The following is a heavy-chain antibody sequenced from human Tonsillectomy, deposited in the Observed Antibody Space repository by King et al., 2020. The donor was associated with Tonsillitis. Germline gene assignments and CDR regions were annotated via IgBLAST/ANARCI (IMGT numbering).Heavy chain of an antibody. CDR2: IYPGDSDT. Sequence: QLVQSGAEVKKPGESLKISCTGSEYSFSSYWIGWVRQMPGKGLEWMGIIYPGDSDTRYSPSYQGQVTISADKSTSTAYLQWRSLKASDTAIYYCARSYDSSGYYYGYFDLWGRGTLVTVSS. J-gene: IGHJ2*01. V-gene: IGHV5-51*01. CDR3: ARSYDSSGYYYGYFDL. CDR1: EYSFSSYW. D-gene: IGHD3-22*01.